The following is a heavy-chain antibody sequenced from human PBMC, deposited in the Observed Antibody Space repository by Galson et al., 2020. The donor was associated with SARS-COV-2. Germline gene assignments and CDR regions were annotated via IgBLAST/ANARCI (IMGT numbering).Heavy chain of an antibody. CDR2: TYYYRSKWYS. Sequence: SQTPSLTCAISGDTVSSNSAAWNWIRQSPSRGLEWLGRTYYYRSKWYSDYAVSVKSRITINPDTSKNQFSLPMNSVTPEDTAVYYCARDSMIRGVIITSLYYWGQGTLVTVSS. J-gene: IGHJ4*02. CDR1: GDTVSSNSAA. V-gene: IGHV6-1*01. CDR3: ARDSMIRGVIITSLYY. D-gene: IGHD3-10*01.